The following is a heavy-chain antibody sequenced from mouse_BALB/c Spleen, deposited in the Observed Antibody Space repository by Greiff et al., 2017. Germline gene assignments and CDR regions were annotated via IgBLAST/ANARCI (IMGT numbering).Heavy chain of an antibody. CDR3: ARGGLYDYDEDYYAMDY. J-gene: IGHJ4*01. CDR1: GFTFSSYA. D-gene: IGHD2-4*01. Sequence: EVKVVESGGGLVKPGGSLKLSCAASGFTFSSYAMSWVRQTPEKRLEWVASISSGGSTYYPDSVKGRFTISRDNARNILYLQMSSLRSEDTAMYYCARGGLYDYDEDYYAMDYWGQGTSVTVSS. CDR2: ISSGGST. V-gene: IGHV5-6-5*01.